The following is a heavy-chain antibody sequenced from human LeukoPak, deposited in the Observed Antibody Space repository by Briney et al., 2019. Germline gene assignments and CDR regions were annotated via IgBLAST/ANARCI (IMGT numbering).Heavy chain of an antibody. CDR1: GDSISSGSYY. Sequence: SQTLSLTCTVSGDSISSGSYYWSWIRQPAGKGLEWLGRFYTRRSTNYNPSLKSRVTISVDTSKNQFSLKLSSVTAADTAVYFCARDHVYYDILTAYHGTSSSLDYWGQGTLVTVSS. J-gene: IGHJ4*02. D-gene: IGHD3-9*01. V-gene: IGHV4-61*02. CDR2: FYTRRST. CDR3: ARDHVYYDILTAYHGTSSSLDY.